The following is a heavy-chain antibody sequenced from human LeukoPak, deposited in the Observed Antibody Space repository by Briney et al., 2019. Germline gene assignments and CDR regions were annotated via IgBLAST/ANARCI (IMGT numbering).Heavy chain of an antibody. CDR3: AREIDTAMAEDISFRRRFDY. D-gene: IGHD5-18*01. CDR1: GGSISSGSYY. J-gene: IGHJ4*02. Sequence: SETLSLTCTVSGGSISSGSYYWSWIRQPAGKGLEWIGRIYTSGSTNYNPSLKSRVTISVDTSKNQFSLKLSSVTAADTAVYYCAREIDTAMAEDISFRRRFDYWGRGTLVTVSS. CDR2: IYTSGST. V-gene: IGHV4-61*02.